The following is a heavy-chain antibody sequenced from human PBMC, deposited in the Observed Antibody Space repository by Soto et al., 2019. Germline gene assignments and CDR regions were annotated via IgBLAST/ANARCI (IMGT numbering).Heavy chain of an antibody. V-gene: IGHV5-10-1*01. D-gene: IGHD6-13*01. Sequence: EVQLVQSGAEVKKPVESLRISCKGSGYSCTSYWISWVRQMPGTGLEWMGRIDPSDSYTNYSPSFQGHVTISADKSISTAYLQWSSLKASDTAMYYCARLQAAAGDNDLTFDYWGQGTLVTVSS. J-gene: IGHJ4*02. CDR1: GYSCTSYW. CDR2: IDPSDSYT. CDR3: ARLQAAAGDNDLTFDY.